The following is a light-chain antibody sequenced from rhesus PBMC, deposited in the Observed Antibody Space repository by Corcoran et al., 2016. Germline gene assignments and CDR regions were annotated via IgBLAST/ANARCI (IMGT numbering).Light chain of an antibody. CDR1: QGISSY. J-gene: IGKJ4*01. Sequence: DIQMTQSPSSLSASVGDTVTITCRASQGISSYLAWYQQKPRKAPKLLIYKASPLQNGVPSRFSGSGSGTDFTLPLSSLQPDDFATYYCQQHNSYPLTFGGGTKVEIK. CDR2: KAS. CDR3: QQHNSYPLT. V-gene: IGKV1-25*01.